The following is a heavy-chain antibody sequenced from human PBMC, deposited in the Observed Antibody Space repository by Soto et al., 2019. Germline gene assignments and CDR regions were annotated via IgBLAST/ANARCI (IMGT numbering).Heavy chain of an antibody. CDR2: ISSASTTI. J-gene: IGHJ4*02. D-gene: IGHD3-10*01. V-gene: IGHV3-11*01. Sequence: GGSLRLSCAASGFIFTEYYMSWVRQAPGKGPEWVASISSASTTIQYADSVKGRFTISRDNAKNSLYLQMKSLRVEDTAVYYCASDRFGLFDYWGQGALVTVSS. CDR1: GFIFTEYY. CDR3: ASDRFGLFDY.